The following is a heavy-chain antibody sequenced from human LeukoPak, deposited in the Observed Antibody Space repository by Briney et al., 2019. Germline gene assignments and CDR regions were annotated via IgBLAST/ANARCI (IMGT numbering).Heavy chain of an antibody. CDR2: IRSKPNNYAT. Sequence: GGSLRLSCAASGFTFTDSAFHSVRQASGKGLEWVGRIRSKPNNYATAYTASVKGRFTISRDDSKNTAYLQMNSLNTEDTAMYYCTRHLIGATPFDYWGQGTLVSVSS. D-gene: IGHD4/OR15-4a*01. CDR3: TRHLIGATPFDY. J-gene: IGHJ4*02. V-gene: IGHV3-73*01. CDR1: GFTFTDSA.